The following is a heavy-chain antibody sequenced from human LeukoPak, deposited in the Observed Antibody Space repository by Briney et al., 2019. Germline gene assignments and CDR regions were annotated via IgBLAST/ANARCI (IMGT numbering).Heavy chain of an antibody. J-gene: IGHJ4*02. CDR3: ARVHGDYFFDY. CDR1: GVTFSDYY. V-gene: IGHV3-11*01. Sequence: GGSLRLSRAASGVTFSDYYISWIRQAPGKGLEWVTYISSSGSTIYYADSVKGRFTISRDNAKNSLYLQMNSLRAEDTAVYYCARVHGDYFFDYWGQGTLVTVSS. CDR2: ISSSGSTI. D-gene: IGHD4-17*01.